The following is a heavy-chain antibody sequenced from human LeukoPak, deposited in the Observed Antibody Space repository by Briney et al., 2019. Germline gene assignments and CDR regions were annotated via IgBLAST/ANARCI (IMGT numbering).Heavy chain of an antibody. CDR2: VCYTGKN. J-gene: IGHJ5*01. CDR1: GGSVSTCYYY. Sequence: ASETLSLTCTVSGGSVSTCYYYWGWIRQSPVKGLEWIGDVCYTGKNNYNPSLRGRATISIDTSKSQFSLKLTDVNAADRAVYYCARFFDSWGQGTLVTVSS. V-gene: IGHV4-39*07. CDR3: ARFFDS.